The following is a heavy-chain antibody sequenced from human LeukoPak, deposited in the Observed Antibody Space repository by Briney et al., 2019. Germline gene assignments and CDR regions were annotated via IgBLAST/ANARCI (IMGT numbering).Heavy chain of an antibody. Sequence: SETLSLTCTVSGGSISSSSYHWGWIRQPPGKGLEWIGSIYYSGSTYYNPSLKSRVTISVDTSKNQFSLKLSSVTAADTAVYYCARGPRLVALRGVYFDYWGQGTLVTVSS. CDR3: ARGPRLVALRGVYFDY. V-gene: IGHV4-39*07. J-gene: IGHJ4*02. D-gene: IGHD3-10*01. CDR1: GGSISSSSYH. CDR2: IYYSGST.